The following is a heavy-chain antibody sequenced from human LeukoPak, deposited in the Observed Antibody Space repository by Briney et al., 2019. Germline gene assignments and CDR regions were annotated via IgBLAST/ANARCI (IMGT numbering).Heavy chain of an antibody. CDR1: GFTFSGSA. J-gene: IGHJ4*02. CDR2: IRSKANSYAT. CDR3: TRQQLVLDY. Sequence: PGGSLRLSCAASGFTFSGSAMHWVRQASGKGLEWVGRIRSKANSYATAYAASVKGRFTISRDDSKNTAYLQMNSLKTEDTAVYYCTRQQLVLDYWGQGTLVTVSS. V-gene: IGHV3-73*01. D-gene: IGHD6-13*01.